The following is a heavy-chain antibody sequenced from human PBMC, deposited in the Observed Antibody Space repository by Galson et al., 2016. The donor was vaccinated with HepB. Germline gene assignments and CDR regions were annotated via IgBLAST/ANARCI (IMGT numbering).Heavy chain of an antibody. CDR3: VTDRPYTGMVDFVT. V-gene: IGHV3-73*01. CDR2: IKQRPNNYAT. J-gene: IGHJ5*02. D-gene: IGHD2-15*01. Sequence: SLRLSCAASGFTFSGSDIHWVRQASGKGLEWVGRIKQRPNNYATAYAASVKGRFTISRDDSKNTAYLQMNSLNAEDTALYYCVTDRPYTGMVDFVTWGQGTLVTVSS. CDR1: GFTFSGSD.